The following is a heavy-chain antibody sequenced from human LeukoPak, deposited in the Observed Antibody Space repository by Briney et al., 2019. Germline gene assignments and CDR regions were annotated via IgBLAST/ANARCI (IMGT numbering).Heavy chain of an antibody. J-gene: IGHJ4*02. CDR1: GFTFSSYS. D-gene: IGHD2-2*03. CDR3: ARLGLDGYCSSTSCYALGEFDY. Sequence: GGSLRLSCAASGFTFSSYSMNWVRQAPGKGLEWVSSISSSSSYIYYADSVKGRFTISRDNAKNSLYLQMNSLRAEGTAVYYCARLGLDGYCSSTSCYALGEFDYWGQGTLVTVSS. V-gene: IGHV3-21*01. CDR2: ISSSSSYI.